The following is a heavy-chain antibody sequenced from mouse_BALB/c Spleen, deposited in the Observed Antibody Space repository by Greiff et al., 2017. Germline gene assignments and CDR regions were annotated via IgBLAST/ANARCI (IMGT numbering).Heavy chain of an antibody. V-gene: IGHV5-6*01. CDR2: ISSGGSYT. CDR3: ARYGNYFDD. Sequence: DVQLQESGGDLVKPGGSLKLSCAASGFTFSSYGMSWVRQTPDKRLEWVATISSGGSYTYYPNSVKGRFTISRDNAKNTLYLQMSSLKSEDTAMYYCARYGNYFDDWGQGTTLTVSS. CDR1: GFTFSSYG. J-gene: IGHJ2*01. D-gene: IGHD2-1*01.